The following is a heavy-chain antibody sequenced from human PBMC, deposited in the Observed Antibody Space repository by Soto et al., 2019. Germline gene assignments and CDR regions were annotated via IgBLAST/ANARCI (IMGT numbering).Heavy chain of an antibody. J-gene: IGHJ6*02. D-gene: IGHD2-2*01. CDR3: ARHDCSSTSCQDPNPQLVDEYGMDV. CDR2: IYHSGST. Sequence: QVQLQESGPGLVKPSGTLSLTCAVSGGSISSSNWWSWVRQPPGKGLGWIGEIYHSGSTNYNPSLKSRVTISVDKSKNQFSLKLSSVTAADTAVYYCARHDCSSTSCQDPNPQLVDEYGMDVWGQGTTVTVSS. CDR1: GGSISSSNW. V-gene: IGHV4-4*02.